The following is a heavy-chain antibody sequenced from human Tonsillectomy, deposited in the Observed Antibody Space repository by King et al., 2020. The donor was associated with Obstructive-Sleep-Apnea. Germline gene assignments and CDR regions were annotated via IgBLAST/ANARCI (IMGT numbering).Heavy chain of an antibody. CDR3: ARDSPYSSGYYDD. D-gene: IGHD3-22*01. Sequence: QLVQSGGGLVKPGGSLRLSCAASGFTFSSYSMNWGRQAPGKGLEWVSSISSSSSYIYYPDSVKGRFTISRDNAKNSLYLQMNSPRAEDTAVYYCARDSPYSSGYYDDWGQGTLVTVSS. CDR1: GFTFSSYS. CDR2: ISSSSSYI. V-gene: IGHV3-21*01. J-gene: IGHJ4*02.